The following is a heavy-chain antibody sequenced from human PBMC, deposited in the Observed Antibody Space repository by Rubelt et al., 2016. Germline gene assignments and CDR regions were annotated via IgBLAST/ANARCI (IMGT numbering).Heavy chain of an antibody. V-gene: IGHV1-69*01. J-gene: IGHJ5*02. D-gene: IGHD6-13*01. CDR3: AREQRLVGGWFDP. CDR1: GGTFSSYA. CDR2: IIPIFGTA. Sequence: QVQLVQSGAEVKKPGSSVKVFCKASGGTFSSYAISWVRQAPGQVLEWMGGIIPIFGTANYERKVAARVTITADESTSTAYMGLSSLRSEHTAVYYCAREQRLVGGWFDPWGQGTLVTVSS.